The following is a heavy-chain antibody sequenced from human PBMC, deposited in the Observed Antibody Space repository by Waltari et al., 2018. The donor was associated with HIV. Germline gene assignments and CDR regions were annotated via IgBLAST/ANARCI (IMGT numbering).Heavy chain of an antibody. J-gene: IGHJ4*02. CDR2: IYYSGST. D-gene: IGHD3-10*01. Sequence: QLQLQESGPGLVKPSETLSLTCTVSGGSISSSSYYWGWSRQPPGKGLGWIGSIYYSGSTYYSPSLKSRVTISVDTSKNQFSLKLSSVAAADTAVYYCARVSYGSGGLDYWGQGTLVTVSS. CDR1: GGSISSSSYY. CDR3: ARVSYGSGGLDY. V-gene: IGHV4-39*07.